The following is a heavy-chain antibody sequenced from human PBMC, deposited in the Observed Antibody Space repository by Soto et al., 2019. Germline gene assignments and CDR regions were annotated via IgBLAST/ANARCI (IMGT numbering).Heavy chain of an antibody. CDR3: ASGSAWYYFDY. CDR2: VYYSGST. D-gene: IGHD6-19*01. CDR1: GDSISRTRHF. J-gene: IGHJ4*02. V-gene: IGHV4-39*01. Sequence: KTSETLSLTCSVSGDSISRTRHFWGWIRQPPRKGLEWIGSVYYSGSTYYNPSLKSRVTISVDTSKNQFSLKLTSVTAADTAIYYCASGSAWYYFDYWGQGTLVTVSS.